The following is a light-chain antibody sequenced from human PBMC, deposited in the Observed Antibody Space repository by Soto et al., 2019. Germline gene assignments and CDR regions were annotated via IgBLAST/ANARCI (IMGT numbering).Light chain of an antibody. CDR1: QGISSY. V-gene: IGKV1-9*01. CDR2: AAS. J-gene: IGKJ5*01. CDR3: QQLGET. Sequence: IQLTQSPSSLSASVGDKVTITCRASQGISSYLAWYQQKPGKAPKLLIYAASTLQSGVPSRFRGSGSGTDFTLTISSLQPEDFATYYCQQLGETFGQGTRREIK.